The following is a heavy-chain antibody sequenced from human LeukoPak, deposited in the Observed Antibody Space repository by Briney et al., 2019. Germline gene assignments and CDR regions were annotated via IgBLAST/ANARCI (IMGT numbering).Heavy chain of an antibody. D-gene: IGHD3-10*01. CDR2: IYSSGST. J-gene: IGHJ3*02. CDR3: ARSDGYGLVGI. V-gene: IGHV4-39*07. Sequence: SETPSLTCSVSGVSISSGSNYWGWIRQPPGKTLEWIGSIYSSGSTYYNPSLKRRVIILIDTAKNHFSLNLSSVTAADTAVYYCARSDGYGLVGIWGQGTMVTVSS. CDR1: GVSISSGSNY.